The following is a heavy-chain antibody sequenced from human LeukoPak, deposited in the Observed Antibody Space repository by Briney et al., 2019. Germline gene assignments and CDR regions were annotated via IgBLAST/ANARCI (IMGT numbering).Heavy chain of an antibody. V-gene: IGHV4-59*01. CDR2: IYYSGST. J-gene: IGHJ4*02. Sequence: PSETLSLTCTVFGGSISSYYWSWIRQPPGKGLECIGYIYYSGSTNYNPSLKSRVTISVDTSKSQFSLKLSSVTAADTAVYYCAREGGSGWPYYFDYWGQGTLVTVSS. CDR1: GGSISSYY. CDR3: AREGGSGWPYYFDY. D-gene: IGHD6-19*01.